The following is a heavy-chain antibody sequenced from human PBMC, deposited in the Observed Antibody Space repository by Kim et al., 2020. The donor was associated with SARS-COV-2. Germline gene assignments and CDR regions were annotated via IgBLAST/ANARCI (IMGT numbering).Heavy chain of an antibody. V-gene: IGHV3-74*03. Sequence: GGSLRLSCAASRFTFSSYWMHWVRQVPGKGLVWVARISSGGTSTMYADSVKGRFTISRDNAKNTLYLQMNSLRVEDTAVYYCARESPGSGMYYFDYWGQGILVIVSS. CDR2: ISSGGTST. D-gene: IGHD5-12*01. CDR1: RFTFSSYW. CDR3: ARESPGSGMYYFDY. J-gene: IGHJ4*02.